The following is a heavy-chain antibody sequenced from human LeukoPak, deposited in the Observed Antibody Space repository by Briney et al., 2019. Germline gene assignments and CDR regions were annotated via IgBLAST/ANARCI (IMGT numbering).Heavy chain of an antibody. CDR1: GGSISSISYY. CDR3: ARVPGRWLHSYFDY. V-gene: IGHV4-61*05. J-gene: IGHJ4*02. CDR2: IYYRGST. Sequence: SETLSLTCTVSGGSISSISYYWGWIRQPPGKGLEWVGHIYYRGSTTYNPSLKSRVTISVDTSKNQFSLKLSSVTAADTAVYYCARVPGRWLHSYFDYWGQGTLVTVSS. D-gene: IGHD5-24*01.